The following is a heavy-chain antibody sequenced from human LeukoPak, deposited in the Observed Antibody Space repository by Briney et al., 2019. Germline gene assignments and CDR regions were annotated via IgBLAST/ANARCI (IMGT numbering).Heavy chain of an antibody. CDR1: GGSISSSSYY. CDR3: ARTRHVLRYFGLFDY. CDR2: IYYSGST. D-gene: IGHD3-9*01. Sequence: PSETLSLTCTVSGGSISSSSYYWGWIRQPPGKGLEWIGSIYYSGSTYYNPSLKSRVTISVDTSKNQFSLKLSSVTAADTAVYYCARTRHVLRYFGLFDYWGQGTLVTVSS. J-gene: IGHJ4*02. V-gene: IGHV4-39*01.